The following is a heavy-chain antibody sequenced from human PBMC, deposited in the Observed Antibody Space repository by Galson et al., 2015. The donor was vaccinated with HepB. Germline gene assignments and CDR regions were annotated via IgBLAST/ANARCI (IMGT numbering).Heavy chain of an antibody. CDR1: GFTFSNAW. V-gene: IGHV3-15*01. J-gene: IGHJ4*02. CDR3: TTGYYDSSGGRDY. Sequence: LRLSCAASGFTFSNAWMSWVRQAPGKGLEWVGRIKSKTDGGTTDYAAPVKGRFTISRDDSKNTLYLQMNSLKTEDTAVYYCTTGYYDSSGGRDYWGQGTLVTVSS. CDR2: IKSKTDGGTT. D-gene: IGHD3-22*01.